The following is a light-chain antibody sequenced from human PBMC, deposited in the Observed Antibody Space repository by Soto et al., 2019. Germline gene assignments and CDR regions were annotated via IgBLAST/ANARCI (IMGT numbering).Light chain of an antibody. CDR3: QQRSNWPSIA. Sequence: EVVMPQSPDTRSGSEVQRAALTCRASQSVSSYLAWYQQKPGQAPRLLIYDASNRATGIPARFSGSGSGTDFTLTINSLEPEDFAVYYCQQRSNWPSIAFVQGTRLEIK. CDR1: QSVSSY. CDR2: DAS. J-gene: IGKJ5*01. V-gene: IGKV3-11*01.